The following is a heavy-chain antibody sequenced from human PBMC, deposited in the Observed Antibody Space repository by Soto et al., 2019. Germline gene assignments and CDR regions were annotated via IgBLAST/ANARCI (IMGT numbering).Heavy chain of an antibody. J-gene: IGHJ4*02. CDR1: GFTFSSYG. V-gene: IGHV3-33*01. D-gene: IGHD3-3*01. CDR2: IWYDGSNK. Sequence: QVQLVESGGGVVQPGRSLRLSCAASGFTFSSYGMHWVRQAPGKALEWVAVIWYDGSNKYYADSVKGRFTISRDNSKNTRYLQMNSLRAEDTAVYYCAREGKYDFWSFDYWGQGTLVTVSS. CDR3: AREGKYDFWSFDY.